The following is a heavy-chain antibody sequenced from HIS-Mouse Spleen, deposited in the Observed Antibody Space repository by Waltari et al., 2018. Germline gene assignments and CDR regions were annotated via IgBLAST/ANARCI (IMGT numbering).Heavy chain of an antibody. CDR2: ICRGGTT. J-gene: IGHJ4*02. CDR3: ARHYYYGSGSYYFDY. D-gene: IGHD3-10*01. V-gene: IGHV3-53*02. Sequence: EVQLVETGGGLIQPGGSLRLSCAASGFTVSSNYMSWVRQAPGKGLVWCSVICRGGTTYYADSVKGRFTISRDNSKNTLYLQMNSLRAEDTAVYYCARHYYYGSGSYYFDYWGQGTLVTVSS. CDR1: GFTVSSNY.